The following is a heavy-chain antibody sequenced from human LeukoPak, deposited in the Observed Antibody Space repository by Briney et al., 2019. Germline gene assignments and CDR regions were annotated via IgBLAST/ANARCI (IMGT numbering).Heavy chain of an antibody. CDR2: IYSGGST. CDR1: GFTVSSNY. CDR3: ARDVFHCGGGSCYESDY. Sequence: GGSLRLSCAASGFTVSSNYMSWVRQAPGKGLEWVSVIYSGGSTYYADSVKGRFTISGHNSKNTLYLQMNSLRAEDTAVYYCARDVFHCGGGSCYESDYWGQGTLVTVSS. D-gene: IGHD2-15*01. V-gene: IGHV3-53*04. J-gene: IGHJ4*02.